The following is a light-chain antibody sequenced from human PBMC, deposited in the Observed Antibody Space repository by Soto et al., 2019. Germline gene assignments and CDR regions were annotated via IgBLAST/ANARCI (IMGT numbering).Light chain of an antibody. CDR1: QGISNY. V-gene: IGKV1-27*01. CDR2: AAS. J-gene: IGKJ4*01. Sequence: DIQMTQSTSSLSASVGDRVTITCRASQGISNYLAWYQQKPGKVPKLLIYAASTLQSGVPSRFSGSGSGTDFTLTISSLQPEDVATYYCQKYNSAPPLTFVGGSKVEIK. CDR3: QKYNSAPPLT.